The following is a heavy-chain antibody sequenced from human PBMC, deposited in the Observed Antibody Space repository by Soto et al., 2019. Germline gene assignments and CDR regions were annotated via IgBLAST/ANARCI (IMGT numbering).Heavy chain of an antibody. CDR2: IYYSGST. CDR1: GGSISSGDYY. J-gene: IGHJ4*02. Sequence: QVQLQESGPGLVKPSQTLSLTCTVSGGSISSGDYYWSWIRQPPGKGLEWIGYIYYSGSTYYNPSLKSRVTISVDTSKNQFSLKLSSVTAADTAVYYCARSSNCGGECPPLFDYWGQGTLVTVSS. CDR3: ARSSNCGGECPPLFDY. D-gene: IGHD2-21*01. V-gene: IGHV4-30-4*01.